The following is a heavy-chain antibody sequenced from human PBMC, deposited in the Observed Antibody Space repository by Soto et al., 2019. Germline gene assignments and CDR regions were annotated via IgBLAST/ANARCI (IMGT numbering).Heavy chain of an antibody. D-gene: IGHD3-3*01. CDR3: AKDSGGITIFGVVITDY. CDR2: ISGSGGST. CDR1: GFTFSSYA. V-gene: IGHV3-23*01. Sequence: GGSLRLSCAASGFTFSSYAMSWVRQAPGKGLEWVSAISGSGGSTYYADSVKGRFTISRDNSKNTLYLQMNSLRAEDTAVYYCAKDSGGITIFGVVITDYWGQGTLVTVSS. J-gene: IGHJ4*02.